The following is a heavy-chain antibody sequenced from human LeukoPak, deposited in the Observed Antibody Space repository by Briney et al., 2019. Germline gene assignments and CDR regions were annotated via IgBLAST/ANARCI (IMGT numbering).Heavy chain of an antibody. D-gene: IGHD2-2*01. V-gene: IGHV3-48*04. CDR3: AARGYCSSTSCPQGWFDP. CDR2: ISSSSTI. CDR1: GFTFSSYS. J-gene: IGHJ5*02. Sequence: GGSLRLSWAASGFTFSSYSMNWVRQAPGEGLGWVSYISSSSTIYYADSVKGRFTISRDNAKNSLYLQMNSLRAEDTAVYYCAARGYCSSTSCPQGWFDPWGQGTLVTVSS.